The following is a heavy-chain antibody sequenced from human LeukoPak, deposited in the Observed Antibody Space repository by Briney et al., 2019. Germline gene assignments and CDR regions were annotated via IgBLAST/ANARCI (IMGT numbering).Heavy chain of an antibody. V-gene: IGHV4-39*01. D-gene: IGHD6-19*01. Sequence: KPSETLCLACTVSGDSISSSSYYWGWIRQPRGKGLEWIGSIYCSGSTYYNPSLKSRVTISVDTSKNQFSLKLSSVTAADTAVYYCASWYSSGWYFDYWGQGTLVTVSS. CDR1: GDSISSSSYY. CDR3: ASWYSSGWYFDY. CDR2: IYCSGST. J-gene: IGHJ4*02.